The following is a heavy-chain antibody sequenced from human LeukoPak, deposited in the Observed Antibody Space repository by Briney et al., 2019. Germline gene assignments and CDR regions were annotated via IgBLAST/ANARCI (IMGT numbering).Heavy chain of an antibody. CDR1: GFTFSSCS. J-gene: IGHJ4*02. D-gene: IGHD6-13*01. CDR2: ISTSSSTI. Sequence: GGSLRLSCAASGFTFSSCSMNWVRQAPGKGLEWVSYISTSSSTIYYADSVKGRFTISRDNAKNSLYLQMNSLRAEDTAVYYCARLRGTSSWSFDYWGQGTLVTVSS. CDR3: ARLRGTSSWSFDY. V-gene: IGHV3-48*04.